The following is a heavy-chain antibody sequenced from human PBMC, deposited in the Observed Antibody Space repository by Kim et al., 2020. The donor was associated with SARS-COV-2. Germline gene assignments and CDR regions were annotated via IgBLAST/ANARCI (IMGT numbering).Heavy chain of an antibody. D-gene: IGHD3-16*01. V-gene: IGHV5-51*01. CDR1: GYSFTSYW. CDR2: IYPGDSDT. Sequence: GESLKISCKGSGYSFTSYWIGWVRQMPGKGLEWMGFIYPGDSDTSYSPSFQGQVTISADKSISTAYLQWSSLKPSDTAMYYCSRRTPYDYVWGSYYWFDPWGQGTLVTVSS. J-gene: IGHJ5*02. CDR3: SRRTPYDYVWGSYYWFDP.